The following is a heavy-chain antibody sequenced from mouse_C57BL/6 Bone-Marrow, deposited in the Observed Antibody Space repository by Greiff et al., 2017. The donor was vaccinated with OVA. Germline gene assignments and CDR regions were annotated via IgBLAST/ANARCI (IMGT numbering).Heavy chain of an antibody. J-gene: IGHJ2*01. CDR1: GFTFSDAW. CDR3: TSLTVVGFDY. V-gene: IGHV6-6*01. D-gene: IGHD1-1*01. Sequence: EVKLQESGGGLVQPGGSMKLSCAASGFTFSDAWMDWVRQSPEKGLEWVAEIRNKANNHATYYAESVKGRFTISRDDSKSSVYLQMNSLRAEDTVIYYCTSLTVVGFDYWGQGTTLTVSS. CDR2: IRNKANNHAT.